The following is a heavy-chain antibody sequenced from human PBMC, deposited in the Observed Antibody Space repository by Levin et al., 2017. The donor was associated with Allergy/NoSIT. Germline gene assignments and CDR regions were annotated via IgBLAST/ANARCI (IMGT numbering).Heavy chain of an antibody. V-gene: IGHV3-48*01. CDR1: GFIFSSNS. CDR2: ISSSSYTI. CDR3: ARGYGSGNQYLHSYYMDV. Sequence: GGSLRLSCAASGFIFSSNSMNWVRQAPGKGLEWVSYISSSSYTIYYADSVKGRFTISRDNAKKSLYLQMNSLRAEDTAVYYCARGYGSGNQYLHSYYMDVWGKGTTVTVSS. J-gene: IGHJ6*03. D-gene: IGHD3-10*01.